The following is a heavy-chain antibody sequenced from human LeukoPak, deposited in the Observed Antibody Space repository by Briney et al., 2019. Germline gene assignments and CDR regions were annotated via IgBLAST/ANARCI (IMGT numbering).Heavy chain of an antibody. CDR3: ARATTTPEYFQH. D-gene: IGHD4-17*01. Sequence: SETLSLTCTVSGGSINSHYWSWIRQPPGKGLECIGYIYYSGSTNYNPSLKTRVTISVDTSKNQFSLKLSSVTAADTAVYYCARATTTPEYFQHWGQGTLVTVSS. CDR2: IYYSGST. J-gene: IGHJ1*01. V-gene: IGHV4-59*11. CDR1: GGSINSHY.